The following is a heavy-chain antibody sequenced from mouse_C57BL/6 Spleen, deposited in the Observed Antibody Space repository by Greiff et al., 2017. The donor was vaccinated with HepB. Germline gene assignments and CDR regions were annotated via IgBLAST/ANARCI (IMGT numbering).Heavy chain of an antibody. Sequence: EVMLVESGGGLVQPGGSMKLSCAASGFTFSDSWMDWVRQSPEKGLEWVAEIRNKANNHATYYAESVKGRFTISRDDSKSSVYLQMNSLRAEDTGIYYCTRRPLYAMDYWGQGTSVTVSS. CDR3: TRRPLYAMDY. J-gene: IGHJ4*01. CDR2: IRNKANNHAT. V-gene: IGHV6-6*01. CDR1: GFTFSDSW.